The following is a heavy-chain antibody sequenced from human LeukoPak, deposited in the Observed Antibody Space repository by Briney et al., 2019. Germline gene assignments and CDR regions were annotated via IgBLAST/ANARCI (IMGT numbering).Heavy chain of an antibody. CDR2: IIPILGIA. D-gene: IGHD2-2*01. V-gene: IGHV1-69*04. CDR1: GGTFSSYA. J-gene: IGHJ4*02. Sequence: GSSVKVSCKASGGTFSSYAISWVRQAPGQGLEWMGRIIPILGIANYAQKFQGRVTITADKSTSTAYMDLSSLSSEDTAVYYCARAASLIQSRVPAAIAYNYFDYWGQGTLVTVSS. CDR3: ARAASLIQSRVPAAIAYNYFDY.